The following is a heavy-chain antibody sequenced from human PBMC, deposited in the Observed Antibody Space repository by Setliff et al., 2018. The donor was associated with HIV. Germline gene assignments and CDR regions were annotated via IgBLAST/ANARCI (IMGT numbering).Heavy chain of an antibody. J-gene: IGHJ4*02. D-gene: IGHD6-19*01. CDR2: IKPDATSK. CDR3: ARDPGSSSGWFDY. CDR1: GFSISGHW. V-gene: IGHV3-7*03. Sequence: GGSLRLSCAASGFSISGHWMAWVRQGPDKGLEWVANIKPDATSKNYGDSVKGRFAISRDNAKNLVFLQMSSLRAEDTAAYYCARDPGSSSGWFDYWGQGTLVTVSS.